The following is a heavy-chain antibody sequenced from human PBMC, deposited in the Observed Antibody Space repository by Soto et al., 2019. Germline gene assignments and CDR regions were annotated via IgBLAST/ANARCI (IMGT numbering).Heavy chain of an antibody. Sequence: QVPLVQSGAEEKKPGASVKVSCKASGYTFTSYAMHWVRQAPGQRLEWMGWINAGNGNTKYSQKFQGRVTITRDTSASTAYVELSSLRSEDTAVYYCARAVGGPTSNLDYWGQGTLVTVSS. CDR2: INAGNGNT. J-gene: IGHJ4*02. D-gene: IGHD2-8*01. CDR3: ARAVGGPTSNLDY. CDR1: GYTFTSYA. V-gene: IGHV1-3*05.